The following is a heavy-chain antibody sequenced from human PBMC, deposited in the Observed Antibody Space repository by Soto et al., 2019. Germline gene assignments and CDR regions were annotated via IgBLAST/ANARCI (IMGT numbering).Heavy chain of an antibody. CDR2: IYSSGST. CDR1: GASLTTDY. J-gene: IGHJ2*01. CDR3: AREFTPYRYDSRSLLTYFFFNN. D-gene: IGHD3-22*01. V-gene: IGHV4-59*01. Sequence: QVQLQESGPGLVKPSETLSLTCTVSGASLTTDYWTWIRQPPGKGLEWIGFIYSSGSTKYNPSLKSRLTMSMDTSNNQFSLELRSVTTEDTAVYYCAREFTPYRYDSRSLLTYFFFNNWGRGTLVTVSS.